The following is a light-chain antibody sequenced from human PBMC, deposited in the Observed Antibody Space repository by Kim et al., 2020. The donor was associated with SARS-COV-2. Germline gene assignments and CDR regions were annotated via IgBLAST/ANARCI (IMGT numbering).Light chain of an antibody. CDR3: QQYNRWPYT. Sequence: SVSPGDRATLFCRASQSVTTNVAWYQQKPGQAPRLLIYGASPRATGVPARFSGSGSGTDFTLTIGGLQSEDFAVYFCQQYNRWPYTFGQGTKLEI. V-gene: IGKV3-15*01. CDR2: GAS. CDR1: QSVTTN. J-gene: IGKJ2*01.